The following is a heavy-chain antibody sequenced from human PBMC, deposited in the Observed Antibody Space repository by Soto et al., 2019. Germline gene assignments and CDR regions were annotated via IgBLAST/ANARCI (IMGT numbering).Heavy chain of an antibody. Sequence: QVQLQESGPGLVKPSGTLSLTCAVSGGSISSSNWWSWVRQPPGKGLEWIGEIYHSGSTNYNPSLKSRVTIAVDTSKNQFSLQLSSVTAADTAVYYCARKLWYSSSHFDYWGQGTLVTVSS. J-gene: IGHJ4*02. V-gene: IGHV4-4*02. D-gene: IGHD6-13*01. CDR1: GGSISSSNW. CDR2: IYHSGST. CDR3: ARKLWYSSSHFDY.